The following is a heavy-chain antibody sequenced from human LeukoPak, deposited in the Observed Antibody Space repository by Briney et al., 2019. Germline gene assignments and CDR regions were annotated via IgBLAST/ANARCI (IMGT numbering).Heavy chain of an antibody. D-gene: IGHD5-12*01. CDR2: IDDDGAGT. CDR3: ARSVSGYDA. Sequence: GGSLRLSCAASGFPFSACWMHWVRQAPGKGLVWVSRIDDDGAGTTYADSVKGRFTISRDNAKNTLYLQMNSLRVEDTAVYYCARSVSGYDAWGQGTLVTVSS. J-gene: IGHJ5*02. V-gene: IGHV3-74*01. CDR1: GFPFSACW.